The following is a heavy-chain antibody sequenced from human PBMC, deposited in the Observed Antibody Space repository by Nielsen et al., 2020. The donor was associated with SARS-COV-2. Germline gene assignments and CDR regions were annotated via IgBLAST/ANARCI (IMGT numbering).Heavy chain of an antibody. CDR2: ISSSSSTI. J-gene: IGHJ4*02. Sequence: GGSLRLSCAASGFTFSSYSMNWVRQAPGKGLEWVSYISSSSSTIYYADSVKGRFTISRDNSKNTLYLQMNSLRAEDTAVYYCARGRGFGELGAIGYWGQGTLVTVSS. V-gene: IGHV3-48*01. CDR1: GFTFSSYS. D-gene: IGHD3-10*01. CDR3: ARGRGFGELGAIGY.